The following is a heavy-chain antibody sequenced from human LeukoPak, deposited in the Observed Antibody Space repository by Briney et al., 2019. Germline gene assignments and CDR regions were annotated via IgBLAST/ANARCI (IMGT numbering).Heavy chain of an antibody. CDR3: ARFYSNYQPADY. CDR2: ISAYNGNT. CDR1: VYTFTSYY. V-gene: IGHV1-18*04. J-gene: IGHJ4*02. Sequence: ASVKLSCKSSVYTFTSYYMHGVRQAPGQGREWMGWISAYNGNTNYAQKLQGRGTMTTDTSTSTAYMELRSLRSDDTALYYSARFYSNYQPADYWAQGTLVTVSS. D-gene: IGHD4-11*01.